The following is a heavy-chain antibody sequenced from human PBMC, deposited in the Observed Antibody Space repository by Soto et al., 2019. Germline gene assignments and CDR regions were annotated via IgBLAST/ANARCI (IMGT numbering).Heavy chain of an antibody. J-gene: IGHJ6*02. CDR1: GGTFSSYA. V-gene: IGHV1-69*12. Sequence: QVQLVQSVAEVKKPGSSVKVSCKASGGTFSSYAISWVRQAPGQGLEWMRGIIPIFGTANYAQKFQGRVAITADESTSTAYMGLSSLRSEDTAVYYCASWSWFGEFPNYYYYGMDVWGQGTTVTVSS. D-gene: IGHD3-10*01. CDR3: ASWSWFGEFPNYYYYGMDV. CDR2: IIPIFGTA.